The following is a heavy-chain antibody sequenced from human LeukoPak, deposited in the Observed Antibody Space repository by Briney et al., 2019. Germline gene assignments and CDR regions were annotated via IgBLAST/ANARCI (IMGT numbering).Heavy chain of an antibody. J-gene: IGHJ6*03. D-gene: IGHD3-3*01. CDR1: GFTFGDYA. Sequence: GGSLRLSCTASGFTFGDYAMSWVRQAPGKGLEWVGFIRSKAYGGSTEYAASVKGRFTISRDDSKSIAYLQMNSLKTEDTAVYYCTRGHYDFWSGYYTPYYYYYMDVWGKGTTVTVSS. CDR2: IRSKAYGGST. V-gene: IGHV3-49*04. CDR3: TRGHYDFWSGYYTPYYYYYMDV.